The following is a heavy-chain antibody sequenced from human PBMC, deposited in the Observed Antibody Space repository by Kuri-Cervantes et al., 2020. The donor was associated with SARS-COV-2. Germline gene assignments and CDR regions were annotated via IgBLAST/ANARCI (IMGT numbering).Heavy chain of an antibody. Sequence: ESLKISCAVYGGSFSGYYWSWIRQPPGKGLEWIGVINHSGSTNYNPSLKSRVTISVDTSKNQFSLKLSSVTAADTAVYYCARGSGIAARPSTYNWFDPWGQGTLVTVSS. CDR3: ARGSGIAARPSTYNWFDP. V-gene: IGHV4-34*01. CDR2: INHSGST. CDR1: GGSFSGYY. J-gene: IGHJ5*02. D-gene: IGHD6-6*01.